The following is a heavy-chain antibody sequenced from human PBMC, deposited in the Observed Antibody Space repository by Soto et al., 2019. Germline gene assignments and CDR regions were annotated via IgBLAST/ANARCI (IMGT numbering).Heavy chain of an antibody. CDR2: IWYDGSNK. CDR1: GFTFSSYG. CDR3: ARFQLYCSGGSCYSYSYYGMDV. J-gene: IGHJ6*02. V-gene: IGHV3-33*01. Sequence: QVQLVESGGGVVQPGRSLRLSCAASGFTFSSYGMHWVRQAPGKGLEWVAVIWYDGSNKYYADSVKGRFTISRDNSKNTLYLQMNSLRAEDTAVYYCARFQLYCSGGSCYSYSYYGMDVWGQGTTVTVSS. D-gene: IGHD2-15*01.